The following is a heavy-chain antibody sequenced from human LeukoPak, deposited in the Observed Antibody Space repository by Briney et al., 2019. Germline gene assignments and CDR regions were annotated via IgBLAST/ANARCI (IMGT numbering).Heavy chain of an antibody. D-gene: IGHD3-10*01. V-gene: IGHV3-23*01. CDR3: AYMRGLYYGIDY. CDR2: ISGSDGST. CDR1: GFTFSNSA. Sequence: GGSLRLSCAASGFTFSNSAMSWVRQAPGKGLEWVSAISGSDGSTYYADSVKGRFTISRDNSKNTLYLQMNSLRAEDTAVYYCAYMRGLYYGIDYWGQGTLVTVSS. J-gene: IGHJ4*02.